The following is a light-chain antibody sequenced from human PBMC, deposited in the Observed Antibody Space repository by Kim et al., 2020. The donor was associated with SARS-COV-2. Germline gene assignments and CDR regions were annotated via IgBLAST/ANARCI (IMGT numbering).Light chain of an antibody. CDR1: QSISSW. J-gene: IGKJ2*01. CDR3: QQYNSYSPYT. Sequence: ASVGDRVTITGRASQSISSWLAWYQQKPGKAPKVLIYEASSLESGAPSRFSGSGSGTEFTLTISSLQPDDFATYYCQQYNSYSPYTFGQGTKLEI. CDR2: EAS. V-gene: IGKV1-5*03.